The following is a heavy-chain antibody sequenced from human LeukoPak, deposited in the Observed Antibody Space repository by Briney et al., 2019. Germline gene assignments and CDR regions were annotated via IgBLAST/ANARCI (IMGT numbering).Heavy chain of an antibody. CDR3: ARVHSDGSGYNFDY. CDR1: GGSVSSGSYY. J-gene: IGHJ4*02. D-gene: IGHD3-22*01. CDR2: ICDSGST. Sequence: SETLSLTCTVSGGSVSSGSYYWSWIRQPPGKGLEWIGYICDSGSTNYNPSLKSRVTISIDTSKNQLSLKLSSVTTADTAVYYCARVHSDGSGYNFDYWGQGTLVTVSS. V-gene: IGHV4-61*01.